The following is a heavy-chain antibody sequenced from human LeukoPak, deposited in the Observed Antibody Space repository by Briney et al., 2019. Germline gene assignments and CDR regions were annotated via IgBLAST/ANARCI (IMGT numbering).Heavy chain of an antibody. CDR2: IYYSGTT. D-gene: IGHD6-13*01. V-gene: IGHV4-59*01. CDR1: GGSISSYY. J-gene: IGHJ4*02. Sequence: SETLSLTCTVSGGSISSYYWSWIRQPPGKGLEWSGYIYYSGTTNYNPSLKSRVTISVDTSKTQFSLKLSSVTAADTAVYYCARGVYIAAAQYGYWGQGTLVTVSS. CDR3: ARGVYIAAAQYGY.